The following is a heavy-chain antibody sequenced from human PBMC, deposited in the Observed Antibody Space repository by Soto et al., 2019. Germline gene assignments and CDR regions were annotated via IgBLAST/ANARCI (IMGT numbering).Heavy chain of an antibody. Sequence: QVQVQQSGPGLVKPSQTLSLTCAISGDSVSSNSATWNWIRQSPSKGLEWLGRTYYRSKWYSDYAVSVKSRITINPDTSKHQCSLQLNSVTPEDTAVYYCARAAYSGSYQGYFDYWGQGTLVTVSS. CDR1: GDSVSSNSAT. V-gene: IGHV6-1*01. J-gene: IGHJ4*02. CDR3: ARAAYSGSYQGYFDY. D-gene: IGHD1-26*01. CDR2: TYYRSKWYS.